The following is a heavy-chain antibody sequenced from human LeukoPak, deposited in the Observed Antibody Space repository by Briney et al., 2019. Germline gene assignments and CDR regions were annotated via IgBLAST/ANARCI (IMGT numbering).Heavy chain of an antibody. D-gene: IGHD4-11*01. V-gene: IGHV4-61*01. J-gene: IGHJ4*02. CDR1: GGSISSGNNC. CDR2: IYYSGST. Sequence: PSETLSLTCTVSGGSISSGNNCWGWTRQPPGKGLEWIGYIYYSGSTNYNPSLKSRVTISVDTSKNQFSLKLSSVTAADTAVYYCARVNAHDYSKLDYWGQGTLVTVSS. CDR3: ARVNAHDYSKLDY.